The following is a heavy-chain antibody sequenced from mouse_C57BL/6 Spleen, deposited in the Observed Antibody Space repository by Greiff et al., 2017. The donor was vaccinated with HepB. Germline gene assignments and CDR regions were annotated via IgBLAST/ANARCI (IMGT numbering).Heavy chain of an antibody. CDR1: GFTFSDYG. D-gene: IGHD1-1*01. CDR2: ISNLAYSI. V-gene: IGHV5-15*01. CDR3: ASPDYYGTKSFAD. J-gene: IGHJ3*01. Sequence: EVKLVEPGGGLVQPGGSLKLSCAASGFTFSDYGMAWVRQAPRKGLEWVAFISNLAYSIYYADTVTGRFTISRENAKNTLYLEMSSLRSEDTAMYYCASPDYYGTKSFADWGQGTLVTVSA.